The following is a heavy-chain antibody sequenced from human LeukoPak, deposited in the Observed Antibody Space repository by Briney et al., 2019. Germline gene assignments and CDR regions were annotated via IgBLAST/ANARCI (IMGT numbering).Heavy chain of an antibody. CDR3: ARLLSGSTTWHIDY. CDR1: GGSISSYY. J-gene: IGHJ4*02. CDR2: IYYSGST. D-gene: IGHD2-2*01. Sequence: PSETLSLTCTASGGSISSYYWSWIRQPPGKGLEWIGYIYYSGSTNYNPSLKSRVTISVDTSKNQFSLNLTSVSAADTAVYYCARLLSGSTTWHIDYWGQGTLVTVST. V-gene: IGHV4-59*08.